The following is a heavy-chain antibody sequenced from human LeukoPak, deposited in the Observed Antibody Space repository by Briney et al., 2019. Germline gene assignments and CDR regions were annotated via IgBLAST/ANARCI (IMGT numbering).Heavy chain of an antibody. D-gene: IGHD6-19*01. CDR2: INPNSGGT. CDR3: ARGIEIAVAGNWFDP. CDR1: GYTFTGYY. J-gene: IGHJ5*02. Sequence: ASVKVSCKASGYTFTGYYMHWVRQAPGQGLEWMGWINPNSGGTNYAQKFQGRVTMTRDTSISTAYMELSRLSSDDPAVYYCARGIEIAVAGNWFDPWGQGTLVTVSS. V-gene: IGHV1-2*02.